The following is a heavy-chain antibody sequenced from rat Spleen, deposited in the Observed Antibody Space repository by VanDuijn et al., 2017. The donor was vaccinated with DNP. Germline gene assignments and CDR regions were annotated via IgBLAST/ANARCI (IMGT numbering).Heavy chain of an antibody. CDR2: ITSSGGST. CDR3: ARDAGGPFDY. CDR1: GFTFSGYY. Sequence: EVQLVESGGGLVQPGRSLKLSCAASGFTFSGYYMAWVRQAPTKGLEWVASITSSGGSTYYPDSVKGRFTISRDNAKNTLQLQMNNLRSEDTATYYCARDAGGPFDYWGQGVMVTVSS. V-gene: IGHV5-25*01. D-gene: IGHD1-11*01. J-gene: IGHJ2*01.